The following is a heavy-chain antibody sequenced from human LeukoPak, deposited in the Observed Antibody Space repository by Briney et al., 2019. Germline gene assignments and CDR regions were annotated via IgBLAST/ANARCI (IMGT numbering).Heavy chain of an antibody. J-gene: IGHJ4*02. Sequence: KPSETLSLTCTVSGGSISSYYWSWIRQPPGKGLEWIGYIYYSGSTNYNPSLKSRVTISVDTSKNQFSLKLSSVTAADTAVYYCARGIRTTVVTLPPDYWGQGTLVTVSS. CDR1: GGSISSYY. CDR3: ARGIRTTVVTLPPDY. D-gene: IGHD4-23*01. V-gene: IGHV4-59*01. CDR2: IYYSGST.